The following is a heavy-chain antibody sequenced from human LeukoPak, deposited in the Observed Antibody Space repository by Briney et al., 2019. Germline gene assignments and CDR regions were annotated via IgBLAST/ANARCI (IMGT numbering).Heavy chain of an antibody. D-gene: IGHD2-15*01. CDR1: GFAFSSYS. J-gene: IGHJ4*02. V-gene: IGHV3-21*01. CDR2: FSSSGSYI. Sequence: GGSLRLSCAASGFAFSSYSLTWVRQAPGKGLEWVSSFSSSGSYIYYADSVRGRFTISRDNAKKSLHLEMNSLRAEDTAVYYCARGGIYCSSISCYYFDYWGQGTLVTVSS. CDR3: ARGGIYCSSISCYYFDY.